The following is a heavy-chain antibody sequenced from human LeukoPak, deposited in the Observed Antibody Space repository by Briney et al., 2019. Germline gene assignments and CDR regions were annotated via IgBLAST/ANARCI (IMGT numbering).Heavy chain of an antibody. V-gene: IGHV3-48*03. CDR3: AREKIGKGRKLGATTHYYYYYYMDV. CDR1: GFTFSSYE. D-gene: IGHD1-26*01. Sequence: PGGSLRLSCAASGFTFSSYEMNWVRQAPGKGLEWVSYISSSGSTIYYADSVKGRFTISRDNAKNSLYLQVNSLRAEDTAVYYCAREKIGKGRKLGATTHYYYYYYMDVWGKGTTVTISS. CDR2: ISSSGSTI. J-gene: IGHJ6*03.